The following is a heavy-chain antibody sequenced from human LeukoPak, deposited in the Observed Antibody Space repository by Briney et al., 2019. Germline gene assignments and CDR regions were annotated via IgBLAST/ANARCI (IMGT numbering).Heavy chain of an antibody. CDR1: GFTFSSHW. V-gene: IGHV3-7*01. CDR3: AREAAAGTYCFDY. J-gene: IGHJ4*02. CDR2: IKQDGSER. D-gene: IGHD6-13*01. Sequence: PGGSLRLSCSASGFTFSSHWMSWVRQAPGKGLEGLANIKQDGSERYHVDSGKGRFTISRDTAKSPLYLQMNSLRAEDTAVYYCAREAAAGTYCFDYWGQGTLVTVSS.